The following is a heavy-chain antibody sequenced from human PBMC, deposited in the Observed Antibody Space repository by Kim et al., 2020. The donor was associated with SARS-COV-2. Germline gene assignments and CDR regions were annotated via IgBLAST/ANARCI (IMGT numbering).Heavy chain of an antibody. CDR3: AKGRLEVGATPDDY. CDR1: GFTFSSYG. V-gene: IGHV3-30*18. CDR2: ISYDGSNK. D-gene: IGHD1-26*01. J-gene: IGHJ4*02. Sequence: GGSLRLSCAASGFTFSSYGMHWVRQAPGKGLEWVAVISYDGSNKYYADSVKGRFTISRDNSKNTLYLQMNSLRAEDTAVYYCAKGRLEVGATPDDYWGQG.